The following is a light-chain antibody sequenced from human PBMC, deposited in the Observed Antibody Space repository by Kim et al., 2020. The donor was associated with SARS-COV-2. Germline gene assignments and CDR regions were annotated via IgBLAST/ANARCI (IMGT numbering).Light chain of an antibody. V-gene: IGLV3-19*01. Sequence: LRQPVRITCQGDSLRSYYASWYQQKPGQAPVLVIYGKNNRPSGIPDRFSGSSSGNTASLTITGAQAEDEADYYCNSRDSSGNHHYVFGTGTKVTVL. CDR1: SLRSYY. J-gene: IGLJ1*01. CDR2: GKN. CDR3: NSRDSSGNHHYV.